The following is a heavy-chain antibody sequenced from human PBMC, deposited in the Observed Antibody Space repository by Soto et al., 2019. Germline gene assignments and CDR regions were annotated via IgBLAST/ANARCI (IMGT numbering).Heavy chain of an antibody. CDR1: GFKFSDYW. CDR2: IKEDGSVK. CDR3: ARDSQGGCHPS. D-gene: IGHD1-26*01. Sequence: GGSLRLSCEASGFKFSDYWMTWVRQAPGKGLEWVAHIKEDGSVKRYVESVRGRFTISRDNTKKSLYLQMNSLRADDTAIYYCARDSQGGCHPSWGKGTLVTVS. J-gene: IGHJ5*02. V-gene: IGHV3-7*01.